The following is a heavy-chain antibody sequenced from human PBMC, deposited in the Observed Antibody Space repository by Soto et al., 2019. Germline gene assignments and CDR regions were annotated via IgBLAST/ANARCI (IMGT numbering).Heavy chain of an antibody. D-gene: IGHD1-1*01. CDR2: ISYTGST. Sequence: SETLSLTCTVSGDSLSSYENYWTWIRQPPGKDLEWIGYISYTGSTHYNPSVRSRVSISMDTSKNQFSLQLSSVTAADTAVYYCARASIQFLLDPCGQGLLVTVSS. J-gene: IGHJ5*02. CDR3: ARASIQFLLDP. V-gene: IGHV4-30-4*01. CDR1: GDSLSSYENY.